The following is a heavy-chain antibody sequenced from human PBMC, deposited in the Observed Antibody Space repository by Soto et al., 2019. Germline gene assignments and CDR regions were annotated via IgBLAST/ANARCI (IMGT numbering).Heavy chain of an antibody. Sequence: QVQLVESGGGVVQPGRSLRLSCAASGFTFSSYGMHWVRQAPGKGLEWVAVISYDGSNKYYADSVKGRFTISRDNSKNTLYLQMNSLRAEDTAVYYCAKDSRWGVVVAATTTDYWGQGTLVTVSS. D-gene: IGHD2-15*01. V-gene: IGHV3-30*18. J-gene: IGHJ4*02. CDR2: ISYDGSNK. CDR3: AKDSRWGVVVAATTTDY. CDR1: GFTFSSYG.